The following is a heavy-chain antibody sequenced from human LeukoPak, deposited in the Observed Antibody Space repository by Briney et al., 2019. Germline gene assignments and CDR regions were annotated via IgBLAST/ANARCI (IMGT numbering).Heavy chain of an antibody. CDR3: ARVLYSSSWYDEYYFDY. V-gene: IGHV1-18*01. Sequence: ASVKVSCKASCYTFTSYGISWVRQAPGQGLEWMGWISAYNGNTNYAQKLQGRVTMTTDTSTSTAYMELRSLRSDDTAVYYCARVLYSSSWYDEYYFDYWGQGTLVTVSS. CDR2: ISAYNGNT. D-gene: IGHD6-13*01. J-gene: IGHJ4*02. CDR1: CYTFTSYG.